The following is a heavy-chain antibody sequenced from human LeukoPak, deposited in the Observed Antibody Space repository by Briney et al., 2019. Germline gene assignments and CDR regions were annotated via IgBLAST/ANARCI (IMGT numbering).Heavy chain of an antibody. D-gene: IGHD3-10*01. CDR1: GFTFDDYA. J-gene: IGHJ4*02. CDR3: AKGPLYGSGSYRIDY. V-gene: IGHV3-43D*03. CDR2: ISWDGGST. Sequence: GGSLRLSCAASGFTFDDYAMHWVRQAPGKGLEWVSLISWDGGSTYYADSVKGRFTISRDNSKNSLYLQMNSLRAEDTALYYCAKGPLYGSGSYRIDYWGQGTLVTVSS.